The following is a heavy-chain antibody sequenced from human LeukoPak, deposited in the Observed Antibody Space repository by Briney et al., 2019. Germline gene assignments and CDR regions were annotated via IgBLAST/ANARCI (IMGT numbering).Heavy chain of an antibody. Sequence: GGSLRLSCAASGFTFSSYAMSWVRQAPGKGLEWVSGISGSGGRTYYADSVKGRFTISRDNSKNTLNLQMNSLRAEDTAVYYCAKGPYYYDSSGYPRRWFDPWGQGTLVTVSS. CDR1: GFTFSSYA. V-gene: IGHV3-23*01. CDR3: AKGPYYYDSSGYPRRWFDP. D-gene: IGHD3-22*01. CDR2: ISGSGGRT. J-gene: IGHJ5*02.